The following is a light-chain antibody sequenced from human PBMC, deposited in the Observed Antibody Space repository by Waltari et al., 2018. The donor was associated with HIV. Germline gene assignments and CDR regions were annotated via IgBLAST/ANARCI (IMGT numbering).Light chain of an antibody. CDR2: LGS. CDR1: QSLLHSNGYNS. Sequence: DIVMTQSPLSLPVTPGEPASISCRSSQSLLHSNGYNSLDWYVQKPGQSPQFLISLGSKRASGGPDRISGSGSATDVTLKISRVEAEDVGVYYCMQALQTPYTFGQGTKLEIK. J-gene: IGKJ2*01. CDR3: MQALQTPYT. V-gene: IGKV2-28*01.